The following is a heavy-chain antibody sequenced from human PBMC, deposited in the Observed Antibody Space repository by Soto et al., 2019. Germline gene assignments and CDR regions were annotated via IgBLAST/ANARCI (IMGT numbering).Heavy chain of an antibody. CDR2: ISSSSSYT. CDR3: ARDERGYYDFGY. J-gene: IGHJ4*02. V-gene: IGHV3-11*06. Sequence: GGSLRLSCAASGFTFSDYYMSWIRQAPGKGLEWVSYISSSSSYTNYADSVKGRFTISRDNAKNSLYLQMNSLRAEDTAVYYCARDERGYYDFGYWGQGTLVTVSS. CDR1: GFTFSDYY. D-gene: IGHD3-3*01.